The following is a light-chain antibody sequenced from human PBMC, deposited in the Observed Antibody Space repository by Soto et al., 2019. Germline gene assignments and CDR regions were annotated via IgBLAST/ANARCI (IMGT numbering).Light chain of an antibody. J-gene: IGKJ1*01. Sequence: EIVLTQSPGTLSLSPGERATLSCRASQSVSSTNLVWYQLKPGQAPRLLIYGASSRATGIPDRFSGSGSEKDFTFIITRLEPEVFAMYTGNTKVNSVWTFGQGTKVDIK. CDR3: NTKVNSVWT. CDR1: QSVSSTN. CDR2: GAS. V-gene: IGKV3-20*01.